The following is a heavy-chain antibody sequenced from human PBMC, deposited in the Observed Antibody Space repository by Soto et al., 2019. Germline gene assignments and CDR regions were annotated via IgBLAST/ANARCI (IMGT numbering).Heavy chain of an antibody. CDR1: GASLRGYY. Sequence: QVQLQQWGAGLWKPSETLSLTCAVYGASLRGYYWSWIRQTPGKGLEWIGQINHGGSTDYNPSLTSRVTMPVDPSKNQFSLNLSSVTAADTAVYFCARRPDGFDIWGPGTMVSVSS. J-gene: IGHJ3*02. V-gene: IGHV4-34*01. CDR2: INHGGST. CDR3: ARRPDGFDI.